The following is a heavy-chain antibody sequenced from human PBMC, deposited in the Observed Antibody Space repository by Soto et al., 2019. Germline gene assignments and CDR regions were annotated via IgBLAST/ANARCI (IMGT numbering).Heavy chain of an antibody. V-gene: IGHV4-31*03. CDR1: RGSVSSGSYY. J-gene: IGHJ3*02. CDR2: IYYTGTT. CDR3: ATDSTMTPRVFDI. Sequence: QVQLLESGPGLVKPSQTLSLTCTVSRGSVSSGSYYWSWIRHHPGKGLEFIGYIYYTGTTYYNPSLKGRASISKDTSKNQFFLKVTSVTAADTALYYCATDSTMTPRVFDIWGRGTVVTVS. D-gene: IGHD3-22*01.